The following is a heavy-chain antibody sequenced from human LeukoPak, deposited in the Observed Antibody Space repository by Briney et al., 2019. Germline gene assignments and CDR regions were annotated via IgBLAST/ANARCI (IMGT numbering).Heavy chain of an antibody. CDR1: GHNVDIYG. V-gene: IGHV1-18*04. Sequence: PENFSCKGAGHNVDIYGVKWVRHAPEQGLVWVGWISTYNGNTNYAQKFEGRVTITTDTSTNTVYMDLRSLISANPSIYLCLTDSGRSYFYFDFWGQGTLVTVSS. CDR3: LTDSGRSYFYFDF. CDR2: ISTYNGNT. J-gene: IGHJ4*02. D-gene: IGHD3-10*01.